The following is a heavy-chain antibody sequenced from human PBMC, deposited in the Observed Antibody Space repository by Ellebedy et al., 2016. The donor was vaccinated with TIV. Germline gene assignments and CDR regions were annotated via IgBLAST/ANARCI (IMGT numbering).Heavy chain of an antibody. Sequence: GESLKISCAASGFTFSSYWMHWVRQAPGKGLVWVSRINSDGSSTSYADSVKGRFTISRDNAKNTLYLQMNSLRAEDTAVYYCARVPLYSSGWHPYYFDYWGQGTLVTVSS. V-gene: IGHV3-74*01. D-gene: IGHD6-19*01. CDR1: GFTFSSYW. J-gene: IGHJ4*02. CDR3: ARVPLYSSGWHPYYFDY. CDR2: INSDGSST.